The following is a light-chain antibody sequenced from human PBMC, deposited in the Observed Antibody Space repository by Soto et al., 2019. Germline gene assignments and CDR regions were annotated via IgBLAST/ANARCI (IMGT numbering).Light chain of an antibody. V-gene: IGKV3-20*01. CDR3: PQYGSSLFT. J-gene: IGKJ3*01. CDR1: QSVSSSY. Sequence: EIVLTQSPGTLSLSPGERATLSCRASQSVSSSYLAWYQQKPGQAPRLLIYGASSWATGIPDRFSGSGSGTDFTLTISRLEPEDFAVYYCPQYGSSLFTFGPGTKVDIK. CDR2: GAS.